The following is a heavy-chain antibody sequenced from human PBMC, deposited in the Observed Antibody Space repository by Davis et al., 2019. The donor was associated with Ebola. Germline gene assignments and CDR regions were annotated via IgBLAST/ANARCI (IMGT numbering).Heavy chain of an antibody. Sequence: PGGSLRLSCAASGFTFSSYAMSWVRQAPGKGLEWVSAISGSGGSTYYADSVKGRSTISRDNSKNTLYLQMNSLRAEDTAVYYCAKIAAAGTYYYYGMDVWGQGTTVTVSS. CDR3: AKIAAAGTYYYYGMDV. D-gene: IGHD6-13*01. CDR2: ISGSGGST. CDR1: GFTFSSYA. V-gene: IGHV3-23*01. J-gene: IGHJ6*02.